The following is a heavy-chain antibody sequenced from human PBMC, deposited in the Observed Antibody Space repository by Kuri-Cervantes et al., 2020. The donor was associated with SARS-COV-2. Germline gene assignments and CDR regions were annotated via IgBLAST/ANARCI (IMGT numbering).Heavy chain of an antibody. D-gene: IGHD6-6*01. CDR3: ARGMGRYSSSFDY. V-gene: IGHV3-48*01. J-gene: IGHJ4*02. CDR1: GFTFSSYS. CDR2: ISSSSSTI. Sequence: ESLKISCAASGFTFSSYSMNWVRQAPGKGLEWVSYISSSSSTIYYADSVKGRFTISRDNAKNSLYLQMNSLRAEDTAVYYCARGMGRYSSSFDYWGQGTLVTVSS.